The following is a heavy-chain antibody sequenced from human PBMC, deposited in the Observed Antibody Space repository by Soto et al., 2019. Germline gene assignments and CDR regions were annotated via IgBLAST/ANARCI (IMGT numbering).Heavy chain of an antibody. D-gene: IGHD2-15*01. Sequence: SETLSLTCSVSGASVTSPEHYWTWIRQSPGKGLEWIGYIYYGGSTVYNPSLKGRSTVSLDTSKNQFSLNLTSVTAADTTVYLCARGGYCVRGECFPICFDPWGQGTMVTF. CDR2: IYYGGST. CDR3: ARGGYCVRGECFPICFDP. J-gene: IGHJ5*02. CDR1: GASVTSPEHY. V-gene: IGHV4-30-4*01.